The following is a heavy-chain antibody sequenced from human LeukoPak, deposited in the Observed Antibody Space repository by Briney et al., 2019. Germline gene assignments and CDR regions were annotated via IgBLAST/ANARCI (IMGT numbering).Heavy chain of an antibody. CDR3: AADMGNYYGMDV. D-gene: IGHD1-26*01. V-gene: IGHV1-58*01. Sequence: GASVKVSCKASGFTFTSSAVQWVRQARGQRLEWIGWIVVGSGNTNYAQKFQERVTIARDMSTSTAYMELSSLRSEDTAVYYCAADMGNYYGMDVWGKGTTVTVSS. CDR2: IVVGSGNT. J-gene: IGHJ6*04. CDR1: GFTFTSSA.